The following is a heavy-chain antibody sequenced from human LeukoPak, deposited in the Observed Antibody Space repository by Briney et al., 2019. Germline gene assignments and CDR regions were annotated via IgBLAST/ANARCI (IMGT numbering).Heavy chain of an antibody. J-gene: IGHJ4*02. D-gene: IGHD3-22*01. CDR3: AKDRSLDVWYYDSSGY. CDR1: GFTVSSNY. V-gene: IGHV3-53*01. CDR2: IYSGGST. Sequence: PGGSLRLSCAASGFTVSSNYMSWVRQAPGKGLEWVSVIYSGGSTYYADSVKGRFTISRDNSKNTLYLQMNSLRAEDTAVYYCAKDRSLDVWYYDSSGYWGQGTLVTVSS.